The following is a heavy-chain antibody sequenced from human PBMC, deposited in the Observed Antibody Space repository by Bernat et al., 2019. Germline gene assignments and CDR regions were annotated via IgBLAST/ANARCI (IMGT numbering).Heavy chain of an antibody. CDR3: AKDYCSSTSCYFDYYYGMDV. Sequence: EVQLLESVGGLVQPGGSLRLSCAASGFTFSSYAMSWVRQAPGKGLEWVSAISGSGGSTYYADSVKGRFTISRDNSKNTLYLQMNSLRAEDTAVYYCAKDYCSSTSCYFDYYYGMDVWGQGTTVTVSS. CDR1: GFTFSSYA. V-gene: IGHV3-23*01. J-gene: IGHJ6*02. CDR2: ISGSGGST. D-gene: IGHD2-2*01.